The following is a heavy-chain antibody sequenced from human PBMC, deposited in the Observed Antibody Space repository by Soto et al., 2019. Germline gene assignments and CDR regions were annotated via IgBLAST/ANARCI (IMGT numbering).Heavy chain of an antibody. V-gene: IGHV3-23*01. CDR3: AKQVYGGSPSPFGG. J-gene: IGHJ4*02. D-gene: IGHD2-15*01. CDR1: GFTFSDFA. CDR2: MTGSGDTT. Sequence: GGSLRLSCRGSGFTFSDFAMNWVRQAPNKGLEWVSTMTGSGDTTYYAESVRGRFTISRDNSKNTLFLHMTALRADDTAFYFCAKQVYGGSPSPFGGWGQGTVVTSPQ.